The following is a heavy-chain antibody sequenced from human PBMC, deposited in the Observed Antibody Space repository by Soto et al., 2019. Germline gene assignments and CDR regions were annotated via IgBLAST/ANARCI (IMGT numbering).Heavy chain of an antibody. D-gene: IGHD3-3*01. J-gene: IGHJ6*02. V-gene: IGHV3-9*01. CDR3: AKVKSIFGVVTAWDYGMDV. Sequence: HPGGSLRLSCAASGFTFDDYAMHWVRQAPGKGLEWVSGISWNSGSIGYADSVKGRFTISRDNAKNSLYLQMNSLRAEDTALYYCAKVKSIFGVVTAWDYGMDVWGQGTTVTVSS. CDR2: ISWNSGSI. CDR1: GFTFDDYA.